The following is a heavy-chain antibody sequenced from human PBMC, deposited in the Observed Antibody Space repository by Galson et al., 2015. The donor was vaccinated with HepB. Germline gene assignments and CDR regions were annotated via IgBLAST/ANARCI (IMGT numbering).Heavy chain of an antibody. V-gene: IGHV6-1*01. Sequence: CAISGDCVSSNSVAWDWIRQSPSRGLEWLARTYYRSRWYKDYAVSVKSRVSINPDTSKNQFSLQLNSVTPEDTAVYYCARTDCTGGICARPFDYWGQGILVTVSS. CDR3: ARTDCTGGICARPFDY. D-gene: IGHD2-8*02. CDR2: TYYRSRWYK. CDR1: GDCVSSNSVA. J-gene: IGHJ4*02.